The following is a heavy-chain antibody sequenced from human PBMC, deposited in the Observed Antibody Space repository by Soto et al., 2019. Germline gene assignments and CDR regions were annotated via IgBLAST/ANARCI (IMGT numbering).Heavy chain of an antibody. CDR2: IYSSGNP. CDR3: EMNSLKTEDTAIYYCTTDSYMTNIIVRFDY. J-gene: IGHJ4*01. CDR1: GGSISSYF. Sequence: SETLSLTCTVSGGSISSYFWSWIRQPPGKGLEWIGQIYSSGNPSYNPSLKSKTDGGTTDFAAPVKGRFAISRDDSKNMVYLEMNSLKTEDTAIYYCTTDSYMTNIIVRFDYWGHGTLVTVSS. V-gene: IGHV4-4*08. D-gene: IGHD2-8*01.